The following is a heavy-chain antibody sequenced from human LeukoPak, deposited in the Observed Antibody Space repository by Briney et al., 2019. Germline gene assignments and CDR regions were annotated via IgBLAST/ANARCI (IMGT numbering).Heavy chain of an antibody. J-gene: IGHJ5*02. CDR2: IWYDGSNK. V-gene: IGHV3-33*01. CDR3: AREYDYGSVP. CDR1: GFTFSSYG. D-gene: IGHD3-10*01. Sequence: GRSLRLSCAASGFTFSSYGMHWVRQAPGKGLEWVADIWYDGSNKYYADSVKGRFTISRDNSKNTLYLQMNSLRAESTAVYDCAREYDYGSVPWGQGTLVTVSS.